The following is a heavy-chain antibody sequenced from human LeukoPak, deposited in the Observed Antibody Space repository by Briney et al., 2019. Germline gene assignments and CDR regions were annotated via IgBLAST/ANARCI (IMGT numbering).Heavy chain of an antibody. CDR3: SRSLEY. V-gene: IGHV3-7*01. CDR2: TKQDGSEK. J-gene: IGHJ4*02. Sequence: PGGSLRLSCAASGFLFSGYWMDWVRQAPGKGMEWVANTKQDGSEKYYADSVKGRFTISRDNAKNALYLQMNSLRAEDTAVYYCSRSLEYWGQGALVTVSS. CDR1: GFLFSGYW.